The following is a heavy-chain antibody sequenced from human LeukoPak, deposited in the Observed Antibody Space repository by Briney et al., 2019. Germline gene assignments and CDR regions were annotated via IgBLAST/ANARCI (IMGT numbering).Heavy chain of an antibody. V-gene: IGHV3-15*01. CDR1: GFTFSNAW. CDR2: IKTKTEGGTT. Sequence: GGSLRLSCAASGFTFSNAWMNWVRQARGKGLGWVGRIKTKTEGGTTDYAAPVKGRFTISRDDSKNTVYLQMNSLKTEETAVYYCASYGSGSHDYWVQGSLVTVSS. J-gene: IGHJ4*02. CDR3: ASYGSGSHDY. D-gene: IGHD3-10*01.